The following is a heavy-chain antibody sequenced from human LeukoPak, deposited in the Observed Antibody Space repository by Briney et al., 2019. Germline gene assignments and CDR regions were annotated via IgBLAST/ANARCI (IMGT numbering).Heavy chain of an antibody. J-gene: IGHJ4*02. CDR1: GGSISSGGYY. CDR3: ARAVVLRFLEWLPDYFDY. D-gene: IGHD3-3*01. CDR2: IYYSGST. V-gene: IGHV4-31*03. Sequence: SQTLSLTCTVSGGSISSGGYYWSWIRQHPGKGLEWIGHIYYSGSTYYNPSLKSRVTISVDTSKNQFSLKLSSVTAADTAVYYCARAVVLRFLEWLPDYFDYWGQGTLVTVSS.